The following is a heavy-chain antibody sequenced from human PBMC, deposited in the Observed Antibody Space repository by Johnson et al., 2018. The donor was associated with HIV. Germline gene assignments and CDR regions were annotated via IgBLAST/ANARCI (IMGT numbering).Heavy chain of an antibody. D-gene: IGHD1-14*01. CDR3: ARDPHRKRALGGEGGSFDI. CDR2: IRYDGSNK. Sequence: QVQLVESGGGVVQPGGSLRLSCAASGFTFSSYGMHWVRQAPGKGLEWVAFIRYDGSNKYYADSVKGRFTISSDNSKNTLYLQMNSLSADDTAGYYCARDPHRKRALGGEGGSFDIWGQGTMVTVSS. CDR1: GFTFSSYG. J-gene: IGHJ3*02. V-gene: IGHV3-30*02.